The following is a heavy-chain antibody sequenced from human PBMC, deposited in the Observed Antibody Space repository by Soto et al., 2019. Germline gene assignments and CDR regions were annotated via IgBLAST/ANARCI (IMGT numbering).Heavy chain of an antibody. J-gene: IGHJ6*02. CDR2: ISSSSSYI. CDR1: GFTFSSYS. V-gene: IGHV3-21*01. CDR3: ARGYYDFWSGYSCYYYGMDV. D-gene: IGHD3-3*01. Sequence: GGSLRLSCAASGFTFSSYSMNWVRQAPGKGLEWVSSISSSSSYIYYADSVKGRFTISRDNAKNSLYLQMNSLRAEDTAVYYCARGYYDFWSGYSCYYYGMDVWGQGTTVTVSS.